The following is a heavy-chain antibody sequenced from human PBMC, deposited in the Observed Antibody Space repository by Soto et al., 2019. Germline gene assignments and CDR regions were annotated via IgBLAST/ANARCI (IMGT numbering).Heavy chain of an antibody. CDR3: GKDHPSLEV. J-gene: IGHJ6*02. D-gene: IGHD3-10*01. CDR1: GFTFSDYA. Sequence: GGSLRLSCSASGFTFSDYAMHWVRQSPGNGLEHFSLINRYVTFTFYADSVKGRFTIARYNSKNTLYLQMNSLGVDDTAVYYFGKDHPSLEVWGQGTTVTVSS. CDR2: INRYVTFT. V-gene: IGHV3-64D*06.